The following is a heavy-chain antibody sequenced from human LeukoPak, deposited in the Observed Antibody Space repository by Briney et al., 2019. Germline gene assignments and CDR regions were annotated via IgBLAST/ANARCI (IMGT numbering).Heavy chain of an antibody. D-gene: IGHD6-6*01. CDR2: ISSRSTTI. CDR3: AGGESEYSSSGDFAY. Sequence: PGGSLRLSCAASGFTFSTYSMNWVRQAPGKGLEWLSYISSRSTTIYYADSVKGRFTISRDNAENSLYLQMNSLRPEDTAVYYCAGGESEYSSSGDFAYWGQGTLVTVSS. CDR1: GFTFSTYS. J-gene: IGHJ4*02. V-gene: IGHV3-48*01.